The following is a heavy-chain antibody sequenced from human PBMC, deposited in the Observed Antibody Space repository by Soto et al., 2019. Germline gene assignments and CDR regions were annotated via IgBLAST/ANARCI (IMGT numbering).Heavy chain of an antibody. J-gene: IGHJ4*02. Sequence: PGGALRLSCAAPGFTLSDYYMSWIRQAPGEGLEWVSYISSSGSTIYYADSVKGRFTISRDNAKNSLYLQMNSLRAEDTAVYYCARDPQYYDILTGYPDYWGQGTLVTVSS. V-gene: IGHV3-11*01. CDR2: ISSSGSTI. CDR1: GFTLSDYY. D-gene: IGHD3-9*01. CDR3: ARDPQYYDILTGYPDY.